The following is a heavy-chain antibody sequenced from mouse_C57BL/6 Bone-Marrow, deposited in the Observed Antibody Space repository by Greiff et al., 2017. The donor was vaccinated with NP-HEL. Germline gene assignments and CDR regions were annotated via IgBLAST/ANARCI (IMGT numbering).Heavy chain of an antibody. CDR2: IDPNSGGT. CDR3: VLLTWYFDY. V-gene: IGHV1-72*01. J-gene: IGHJ2*01. CDR1: GYTFPSYW. Sequence: QQSCKASGYTFPSYWMHWVKQRPGRGLEWIGRIDPNSGGTKYNEKFKSKATLTVDKPSSTAYMQLSSLTSEDSAVYYCVLLTWYFDYWGQGTTLTVSS. D-gene: IGHD1-3*01.